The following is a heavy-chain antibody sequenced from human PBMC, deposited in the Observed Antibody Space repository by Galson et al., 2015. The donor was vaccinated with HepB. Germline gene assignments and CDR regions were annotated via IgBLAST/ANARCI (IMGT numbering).Heavy chain of an antibody. CDR2: ISPSSSTV. J-gene: IGHJ4*02. CDR1: GVTFSSYS. V-gene: IGHV3-48*04. D-gene: IGHD3-22*01. CDR3: AGGPWYGSSGYDY. Sequence: SLRLSCAASGVTFSSYSMSWVRQAPGKGLEWVSDISPSSSTVYYADSLKGRFTITGDNAKNTLYLEMNSLRAEDTAVYYCAGGPWYGSSGYDYWGQGTLVTVSS.